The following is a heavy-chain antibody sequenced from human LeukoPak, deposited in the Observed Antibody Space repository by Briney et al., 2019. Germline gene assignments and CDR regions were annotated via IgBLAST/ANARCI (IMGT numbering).Heavy chain of an antibody. V-gene: IGHV6-1*01. CDR2: TYYRSKWYS. Sequence: SQTLSLTCAISGDSVSSNSAAWNWVRQSPSRGLEWLGRTYYRSKWYSHYSVSVKSRITINPDTSRNHFTLQFNSVTPEDTAVYFCARGPGYFQHWGQGTLVTVSS. CDR1: GDSVSSNSAA. J-gene: IGHJ1*01. D-gene: IGHD2-8*02. CDR3: ARGPGYFQH.